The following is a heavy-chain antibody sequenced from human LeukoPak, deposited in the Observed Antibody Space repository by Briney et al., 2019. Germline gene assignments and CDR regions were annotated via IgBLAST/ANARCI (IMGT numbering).Heavy chain of an antibody. Sequence: GESLKISCKGSGYNFVTYWIAWVRQMPGKGLEWMGIIYPGDSDTRYSPSFQGQVTISVDKSIDTTYLQWSSLKASDTAMYYCARLGAVADVFDYWGQGTLVTVSS. V-gene: IGHV5-51*01. CDR3: ARLGAVADVFDY. CDR1: GYNFVTYW. D-gene: IGHD6-19*01. CDR2: IYPGDSDT. J-gene: IGHJ4*02.